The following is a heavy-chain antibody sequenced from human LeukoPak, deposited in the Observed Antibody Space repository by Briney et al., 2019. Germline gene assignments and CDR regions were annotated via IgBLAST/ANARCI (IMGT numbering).Heavy chain of an antibody. V-gene: IGHV3-15*01. CDR3: TTFYGDYYGNTLDY. CDR1: GFTFSNAW. D-gene: IGHD4-17*01. Sequence: KLGGSLRLSCAASGFTFSNAWMSWVRQAPGKGLEWVGRIKSKTDGGTTDYAAPVKGRFTISRDDSKNTLYLQMDSLKTEDTAVYYCTTFYGDYYGNTLDYWGQGTLVTVSS. J-gene: IGHJ4*02. CDR2: IKSKTDGGTT.